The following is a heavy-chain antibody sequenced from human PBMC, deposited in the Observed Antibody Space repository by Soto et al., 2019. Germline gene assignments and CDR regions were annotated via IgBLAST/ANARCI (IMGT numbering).Heavy chain of an antibody. CDR1: GFTFSSYD. CDR2: ISYDGSNK. CDR3: AKDGPYDTTLGAFDI. J-gene: IGHJ3*02. Sequence: GESLILSCAASGFTFSSYDMQWVRQAPGKGLEWVAVISYDGSNKYYADSVKGRFTISRDNSKNTLYLQMNSLRAEDTAVYYCAKDGPYDTTLGAFDIWGQGTMVTVSS. V-gene: IGHV3-30*18. D-gene: IGHD3-22*01.